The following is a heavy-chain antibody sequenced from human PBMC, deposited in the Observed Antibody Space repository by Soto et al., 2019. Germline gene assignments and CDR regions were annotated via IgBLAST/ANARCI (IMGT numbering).Heavy chain of an antibody. CDR1: GYKFTTYF. CDR2: IHPSGDT. Sequence: QVQLVQSGAEVKKPGASVKVACKASGYKFTTYFIHWGRQAPGHGLEWMGMIHPSGDTGYGQKFRGRVTMTIDTSTTTAYMELRNLTSEDTAIYFSVRGYCTTTPCSGDFQHWGQGTLVTVSS. V-gene: IGHV1-46*01. CDR3: VRGYCTTTPCSGDFQH. J-gene: IGHJ1*01. D-gene: IGHD2-8*01.